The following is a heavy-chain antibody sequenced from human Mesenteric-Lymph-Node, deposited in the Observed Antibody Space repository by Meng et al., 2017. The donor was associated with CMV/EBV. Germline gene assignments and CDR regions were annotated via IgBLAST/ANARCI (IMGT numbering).Heavy chain of an antibody. CDR2: ISWSSGTI. Sequence: SLKISCAASGFNFENYAMHWVRQAPGKGLEWVSGISWSSGTIGYADSVKGRFTISRDDVKNSLYLQMNSLRPEDTALYYCAKDMYSSAHDGFDVWGQGTMVTVSS. CDR3: AKDMYSSAHDGFDV. J-gene: IGHJ3*01. CDR1: GFNFENYA. D-gene: IGHD6-25*01. V-gene: IGHV3-9*01.